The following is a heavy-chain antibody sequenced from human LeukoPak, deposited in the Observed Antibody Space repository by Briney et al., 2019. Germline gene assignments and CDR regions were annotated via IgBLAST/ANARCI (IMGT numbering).Heavy chain of an antibody. CDR3: AKGGDKWND. D-gene: IGHD1-1*01. Sequence: ASVKVSCKASGYTFTTYDISWVRQAPGQGLEWMGWISAYNGNTYYAQKFQGRVTMTTDTSTTTAYMELRSLTSDDTAVYYCAKGGDKWNDWGQGTLVTVSS. J-gene: IGHJ4*02. V-gene: IGHV1-18*01. CDR1: GYTFTTYD. CDR2: ISAYNGNT.